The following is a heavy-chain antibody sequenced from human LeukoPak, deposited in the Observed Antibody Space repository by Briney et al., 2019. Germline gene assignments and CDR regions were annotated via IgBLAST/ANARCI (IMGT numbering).Heavy chain of an antibody. J-gene: IGHJ6*03. Sequence: ASVKVSCKASGYTFTGYYMHWVRQAPGQGLEWMGWINSNSGGTNYAQKFQGRVTMTRDTSISTAYMELSGLRSDDTAVYYCARGVAGVYFYYYMDVWGKGTTVTVSS. CDR3: ARGVAGVYFYYYMDV. CDR1: GYTFTGYY. V-gene: IGHV1-2*02. D-gene: IGHD1-14*01. CDR2: INSNSGGT.